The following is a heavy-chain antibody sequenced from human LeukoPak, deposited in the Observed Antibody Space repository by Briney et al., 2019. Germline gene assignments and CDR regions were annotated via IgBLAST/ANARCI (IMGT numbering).Heavy chain of an antibody. CDR3: AIHPSDSSGYFSY. J-gene: IGHJ4*02. D-gene: IGHD3-22*01. V-gene: IGHV7-4-1*02. Sequence: ASVKVSCKASGYTFRGYAINWVRQAPGQGLEYMGWIDTKTGDPTYAQGFTGRFVFSLDTSVSTAYLQISSLKAEDTAVYYCAIHPSDSSGYFSYWGQGALVTVSS. CDR2: IDTKTGDP. CDR1: GYTFRGYA.